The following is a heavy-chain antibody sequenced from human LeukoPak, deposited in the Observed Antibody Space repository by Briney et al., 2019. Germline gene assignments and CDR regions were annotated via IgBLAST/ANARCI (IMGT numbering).Heavy chain of an antibody. V-gene: IGHV3-30*18. J-gene: IGHJ3*02. Sequence: GGSLRLSCAASGFTFSSYGMHWVRQAPGKGLEWVAAISYDGSNKYYAGSVKGRFTISRDNSKNTLYLQMNSLRAEDTAVYYCAKDRDAFDIWGQGTVVTVSS. CDR2: ISYDGSNK. CDR1: GFTFSSYG. CDR3: AKDRDAFDI.